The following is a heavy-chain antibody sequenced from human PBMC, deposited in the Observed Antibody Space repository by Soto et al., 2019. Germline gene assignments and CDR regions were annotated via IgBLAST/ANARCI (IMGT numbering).Heavy chain of an antibody. J-gene: IGHJ4*01. D-gene: IGHD3-10*01. V-gene: IGHV1-18*01. CDR2: ISAYKTNI. CDR1: GYTFPNYG. CDR3: ARDLDGSGAYYTDF. Sequence: QVQLVQSGAEVKKPGASVKVSCKASGYTFPNYGITWVRQAPGQGLEWMGWISAYKTNIKYAQKFQGRVTLTTDTSTSTAYMELRSLRSDDTAIYYCARDLDGSGAYYTDFWGHGTLVTVSS.